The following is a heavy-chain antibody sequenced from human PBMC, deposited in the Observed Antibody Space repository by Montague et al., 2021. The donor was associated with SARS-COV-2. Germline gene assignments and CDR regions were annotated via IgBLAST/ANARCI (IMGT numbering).Heavy chain of an antibody. Sequence: SETLSLTCTVSGGSISSSSYYWGWIRQPPGKGLEWIGSIYYSGSTYYNPSLKSRVTISVDTSKNQFSLKLSSVTAADTAVYYCARDLWVWLSVEGCLDSWGQGTLVTVSS. CDR1: GGSISSSSYY. J-gene: IGHJ4*02. D-gene: IGHD5-12*01. V-gene: IGHV4-39*07. CDR3: ARDLWVWLSVEGCLDS. CDR2: IYYSGST.